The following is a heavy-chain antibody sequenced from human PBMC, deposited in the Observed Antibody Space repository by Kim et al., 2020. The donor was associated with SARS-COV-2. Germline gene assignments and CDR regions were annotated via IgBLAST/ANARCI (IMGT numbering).Heavy chain of an antibody. J-gene: IGHJ3*02. V-gene: IGHV1-18*01. CDR1: GYTFTSYG. CDR2: ISAYNGNT. D-gene: IGHD1-26*01. CDR3: ARDPRYSGSYNDAFDI. Sequence: ASVKVSCKASGYTFTSYGISWVRQAPGQGLEWMGWISAYNGNTNYAQKLQGRVTMTTDTSTSTAYMELRSLRSDDTAVYYCARDPRYSGSYNDAFDIWGQGTMVTVSS.